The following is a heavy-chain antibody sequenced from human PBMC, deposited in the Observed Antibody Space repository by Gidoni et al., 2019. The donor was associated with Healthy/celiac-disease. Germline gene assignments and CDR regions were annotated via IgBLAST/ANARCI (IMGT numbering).Heavy chain of an antibody. Sequence: QVQLVQSGAEVKKPGSSVKVSCKASGGNFSSYAISWVRQAPGQGLAWMGRIIPILGIANYAQKFQGRVTITADKSTSTAYMELSSLRSEDTAVYYCARGSGVRGVTIPYFDYWGQGTLVTVSS. J-gene: IGHJ4*02. CDR1: GGNFSSYA. CDR3: ARGSGVRGVTIPYFDY. V-gene: IGHV1-69*04. D-gene: IGHD3-10*01. CDR2: IIPILGIA.